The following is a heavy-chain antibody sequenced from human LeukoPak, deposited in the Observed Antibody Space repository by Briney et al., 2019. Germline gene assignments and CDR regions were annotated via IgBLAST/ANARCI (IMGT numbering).Heavy chain of an antibody. CDR1: GYALSELS. V-gene: IGHV1-24*01. D-gene: IGHD1-26*01. CDR3: TTWDISGAYRAFHI. J-gene: IGHJ3*02. Sequence: ASVKVSCKVSGYALSELSMHWVRQAPGEGLEWMGGFDTEEAEKMYAQKFQGRVTMTEDTSTDTAYMELSSLRSEDTAVYYCTTWDISGAYRAFHIWGQGTVVTVSS. CDR2: FDTEEAEK.